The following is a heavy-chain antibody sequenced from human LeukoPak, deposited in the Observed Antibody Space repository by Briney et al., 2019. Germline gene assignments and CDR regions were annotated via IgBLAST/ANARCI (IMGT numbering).Heavy chain of an antibody. Sequence: GGSLRLSCAASGFTFSSYAMSWVRQAPGKGLEWVAAISGSGGSTYYADSVKGRFTISRDNSKNTLYLQMNSLRAEDTAVYYCAKAEYYDFWSGYYSKASPGYWGQGILVTVSS. CDR1: GFTFSSYA. CDR3: AKAEYYDFWSGYYSKASPGY. V-gene: IGHV3-23*01. D-gene: IGHD3-3*01. CDR2: ISGSGGST. J-gene: IGHJ4*02.